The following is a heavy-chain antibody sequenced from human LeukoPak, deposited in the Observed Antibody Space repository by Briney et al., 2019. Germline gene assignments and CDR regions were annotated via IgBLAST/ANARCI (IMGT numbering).Heavy chain of an antibody. CDR2: IIPILGIA. CDR1: GGTFSSYT. CDR3: AREGIETMRAVFDY. J-gene: IGHJ4*02. Sequence: SVKVSCKASGGTFSSYTISWVRQAPGQGLEWMGRIIPILGIADYAQKFQGRVTITADKSTSTAYMELSSLRSEDTAVYYCAREGIETMRAVFDYWGQGTLVTVSS. V-gene: IGHV1-69*04. D-gene: IGHD3-22*01.